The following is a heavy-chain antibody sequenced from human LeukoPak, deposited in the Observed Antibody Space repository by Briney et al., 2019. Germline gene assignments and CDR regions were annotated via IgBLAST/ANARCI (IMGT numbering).Heavy chain of an antibody. CDR3: ARALVDGGNSEAFDY. J-gene: IGHJ4*02. CDR1: GYTFTSYD. V-gene: IGHV1-8*03. CDR2: RNPNSGNT. Sequence: ASVKVSCKASGYTFTSYDINWVRQATGQGLEWMGWRNPNSGNTGYAQKFQGRVTITRDTSISTADMALSSLRSEDTAVSYCARALVDGGNSEAFDYWGQGTLVTVSS. D-gene: IGHD4-23*01.